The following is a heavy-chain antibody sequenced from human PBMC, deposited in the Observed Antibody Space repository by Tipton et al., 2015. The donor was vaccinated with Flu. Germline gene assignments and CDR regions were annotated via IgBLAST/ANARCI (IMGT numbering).Heavy chain of an antibody. Sequence: SLRLSCAASGFTFDYYGMHWVRQPPGKGLEWVSVIYSSDSTSYADSVKGRFTISRDDSKNTLHLQMDSPTLDDTAVYYCTRTGGYCTTDSCPRWYFDLWGRGTLVTVSS. CDR1: GFTFDYYG. CDR3: TRTGGYCTTDSCPRWYFDL. V-gene: IGHV3-53*01. J-gene: IGHJ2*01. D-gene: IGHD2-8*01. CDR2: IYSSDST.